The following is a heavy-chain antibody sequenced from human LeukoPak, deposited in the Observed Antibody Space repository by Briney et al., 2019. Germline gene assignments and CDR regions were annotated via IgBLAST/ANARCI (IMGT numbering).Heavy chain of an antibody. J-gene: IGHJ4*02. CDR1: GGSISSGGYY. CDR2: IYYTGST. Sequence: PSETLSLTCTISGGSISSGGYYWSWLRQHPGKGLEWIGYIYYTGSTYYNPSLKSRVTISVDTSKNQFSLKLSSVTAADTAVYYCARVVGYCSSTSCYYFDYWGQGTLVTVSS. CDR3: ARVVGYCSSTSCYYFDY. D-gene: IGHD2-2*01. V-gene: IGHV4-31*03.